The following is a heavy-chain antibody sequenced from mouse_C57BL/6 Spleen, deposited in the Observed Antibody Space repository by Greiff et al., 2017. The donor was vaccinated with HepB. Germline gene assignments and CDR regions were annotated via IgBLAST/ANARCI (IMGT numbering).Heavy chain of an antibody. V-gene: IGHV1-42*01. D-gene: IGHD2-2*01. CDR2: INPSTGGT. J-gene: IGHJ3*01. CDR1: GYSFTGYY. Sequence: VQLQQSGPELVKPGASVKISCKASGYSFTGYYMNWVKQSPEKSLEWIGEINPSTGGTTYNQKFKAKATLTVDKSSSTAYMQLKSLTSEDSAVYYCAIYGYDFAYWGQGTLVTVSA. CDR3: AIYGYDFAY.